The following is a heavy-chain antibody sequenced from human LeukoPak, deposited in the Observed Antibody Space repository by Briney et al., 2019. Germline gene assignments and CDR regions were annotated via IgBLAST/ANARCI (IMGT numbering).Heavy chain of an antibody. D-gene: IGHD3-10*01. V-gene: IGHV3-23*01. CDR3: AKEWVRGVRGYYCYYMDV. J-gene: IGHJ6*03. Sequence: GGSLRLSCAASGFTFSNYAMTWVRQAPGKGLEWVSGISGSGGSTYYADSVKGRFTISRDNSKNTLYLQMNSLRAEDTAVYYCAKEWVRGVRGYYCYYMDVWGKGTTVTVSS. CDR2: ISGSGGST. CDR1: GFTFSNYA.